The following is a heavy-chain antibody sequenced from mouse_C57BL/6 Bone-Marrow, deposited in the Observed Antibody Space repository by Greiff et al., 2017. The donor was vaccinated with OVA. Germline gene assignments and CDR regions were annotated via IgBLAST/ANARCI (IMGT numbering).Heavy chain of an antibody. D-gene: IGHD2-4*01. CDR3: ARPHYDYDGYFDY. CDR2: ISSGSSTI. CDR1: GFTFSDYG. V-gene: IGHV5-17*01. J-gene: IGHJ2*01. Sequence: EVKVEESGGGLVKPGGSLKLSCAASGFTFSDYGMHWVRQAPEKGLEWVAYISSGSSTIYYADTVKGRFTISRDNAKNTLFLQMTSLRSEDTAMYYCARPHYDYDGYFDYWGQGTTLTVSS.